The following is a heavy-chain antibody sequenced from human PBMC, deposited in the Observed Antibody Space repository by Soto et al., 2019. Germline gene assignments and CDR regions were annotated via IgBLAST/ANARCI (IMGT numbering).Heavy chain of an antibody. CDR2: INPNSGGT. CDR1: GYTFTGYY. D-gene: IGHD1-26*01. J-gene: IGHJ6*02. CDR3: VSGGSGRYNYYGMDV. Sequence: ASVKVSFKASGYTFTGYYMHWVRQAPGQGLEWMGCINPNSGGTNYAQKFQGRVTMTRDTSISTAYLELSRVRSADTAVYYCVSGGSGRYNYYGMDVWGQGTTVTVSS. V-gene: IGHV1-2*02.